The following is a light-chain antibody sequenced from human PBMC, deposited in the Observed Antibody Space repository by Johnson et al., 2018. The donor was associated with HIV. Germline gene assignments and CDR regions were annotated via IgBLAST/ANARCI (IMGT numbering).Light chain of an antibody. CDR3: GTWDSSLSPFYC. Sequence: QSVLTQPPSVSAAPGQKVTISCSGSNSNIGNNYVSWYQQLPGTAPKLLIYDNNKRPSGIPDRFSGSKSGTSATLCITGLQTGDEADYFCGTWDSSLSPFYCFGTGTKFTVL. CDR2: DNN. J-gene: IGLJ1*01. CDR1: NSNIGNNY. V-gene: IGLV1-51*01.